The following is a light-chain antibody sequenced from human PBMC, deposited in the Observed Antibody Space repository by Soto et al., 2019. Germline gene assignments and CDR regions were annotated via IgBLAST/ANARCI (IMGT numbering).Light chain of an antibody. Sequence: EIVLTQSPGTLSLSPGERVTLSCRASQSVRSSYLAWYQQIPGQAPRLLIFGASSRATGIPDRFSGSGSGTDFTLTISRLEPEDFAVYYCQQYGSSPRTFGQGTKVEIK. CDR2: GAS. J-gene: IGKJ1*01. CDR3: QQYGSSPRT. V-gene: IGKV3-20*01. CDR1: QSVRSSY.